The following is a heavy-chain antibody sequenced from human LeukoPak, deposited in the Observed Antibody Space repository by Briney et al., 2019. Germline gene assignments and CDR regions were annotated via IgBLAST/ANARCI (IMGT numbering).Heavy chain of an antibody. Sequence: SETLSLTCTVSGGSISSYYWSWIRQPAGKGLEWIGRIYTSGSTNYNPSLKSRVAMSVDTSKNQFSLKLSSVTAADTAVYYCAREGYCSGGSCFRWFDPWGQGTLVTVSS. V-gene: IGHV4-4*07. D-gene: IGHD2-15*01. CDR2: IYTSGST. J-gene: IGHJ5*02. CDR3: AREGYCSGGSCFRWFDP. CDR1: GGSISSYY.